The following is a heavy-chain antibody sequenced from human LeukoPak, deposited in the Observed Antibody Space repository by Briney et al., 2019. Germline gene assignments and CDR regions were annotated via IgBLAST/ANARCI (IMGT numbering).Heavy chain of an antibody. V-gene: IGHV4-34*01. Sequence: SETLSLTCAVYGGSFSGYYWSWIRQPPGKGLEWIGSMYYRGSTNHNPSLKSRVTISVDTSKNQFSLKLSSVTAADTAVYYCATTTIRLGYWGQGTLVTVSS. D-gene: IGHD1-26*01. J-gene: IGHJ4*02. CDR1: GGSFSGYY. CDR3: ATTTIRLGY. CDR2: MYYRGST.